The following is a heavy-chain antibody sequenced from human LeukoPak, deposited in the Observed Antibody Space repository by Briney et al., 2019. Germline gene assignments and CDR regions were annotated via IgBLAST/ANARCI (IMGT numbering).Heavy chain of an antibody. J-gene: IGHJ3*02. CDR3: AHFRRYYYDSSGLNAFDI. D-gene: IGHD3-22*01. CDR1: GFSLSTSGVG. Sequence: SGPTLVNPTQTLTLTCTFSGFSLSTSGVGVGWIRQPPGKALEWLALIYWDDDKRYSPSLKSRLTITKDTSKNHVVLTMTNMDPVDTATYYCAHFRRYYYDSSGLNAFDIWGQGTMVTVSS. CDR2: IYWDDDK. V-gene: IGHV2-5*02.